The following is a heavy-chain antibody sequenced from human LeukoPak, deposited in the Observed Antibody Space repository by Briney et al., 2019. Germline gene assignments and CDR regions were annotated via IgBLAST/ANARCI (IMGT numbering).Heavy chain of an antibody. D-gene: IGHD5-24*01. J-gene: IGHJ4*02. CDR1: GFTFSSYW. V-gene: IGHV3-74*01. Sequence: PGGSLRLSCAASGFTFSSYWMHWVRQAPGKGLVWVSRINSDGSSTSYADSVKGRFTISRDNAKNTLYLQMNSLRAEDTAVYYCVRDADFYKGDYWGQGTLVTVSS. CDR3: VRDADFYKGDY. CDR2: INSDGSST.